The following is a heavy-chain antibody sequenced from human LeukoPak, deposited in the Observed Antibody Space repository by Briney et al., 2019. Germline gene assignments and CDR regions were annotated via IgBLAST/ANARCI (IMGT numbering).Heavy chain of an antibody. CDR1: GSTFSSYR. D-gene: IGHD1-26*01. V-gene: IGHV3-7*05. J-gene: IGHJ6*02. CDR2: IKQDGSEK. CDR3: ASFSGHYYGMDV. Sequence: GGSLRLSCAASGSTFSSYRMSWVRQAPGQGLEWVANIKQDGSEKYYVDSVKGRFTISRDNTKNSLYLQINGLRAEDTAVYYCASFSGHYYGMDVWGQGTTVTVSS.